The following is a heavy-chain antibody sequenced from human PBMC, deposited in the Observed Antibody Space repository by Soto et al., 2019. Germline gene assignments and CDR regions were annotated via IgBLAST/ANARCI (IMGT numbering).Heavy chain of an antibody. CDR1: GFTVSSNY. Sequence: EGQLVESGGGLIQPGGSLRLSCAASGFTVSSNYMSWVRQAPGKGMEWVSVIYSGGSTYYADSVKGRFTISRDNSKNTLYLQMNGLRAEDTAVYYCARDRVESGYPEYFQHWGQGTLVTVSS. CDR3: ARDRVESGYPEYFQH. D-gene: IGHD3-22*01. V-gene: IGHV3-53*01. J-gene: IGHJ1*01. CDR2: IYSGGST.